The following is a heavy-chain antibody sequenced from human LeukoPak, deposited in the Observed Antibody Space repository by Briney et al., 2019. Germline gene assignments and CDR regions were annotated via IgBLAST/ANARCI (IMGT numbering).Heavy chain of an antibody. CDR2: INHSGST. CDR3: ARFYDYVWGSYRYGFDY. V-gene: IGHV4-34*01. J-gene: IGHJ4*02. Sequence: NPSETLSLTCAVYGGSFSGYYWSWIRQPPGKGLEWIGEINHSGSTNYNPSLKSRVTISVDTSKNQFSLKLSSVTAADTAVYYCARFYDYVWGSYRYGFDYWGQGTLVTVSS. CDR1: GGSFSGYY. D-gene: IGHD3-16*02.